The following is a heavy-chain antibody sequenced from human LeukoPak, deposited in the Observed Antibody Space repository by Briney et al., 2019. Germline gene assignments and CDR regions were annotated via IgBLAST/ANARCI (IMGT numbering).Heavy chain of an antibody. CDR3: ARAARVCSGGSCYLGYYYYGMNV. CDR2: INHSGST. V-gene: IGHV4-34*01. Sequence: SETLSLTCAVYGGSFSGYYWSWIRQPPGKWLEWIGAINHSGSTNYNPSLKSRVTISVDTSKNQFSLKLSSVTAADTAVYYCARAARVCSGGSCYLGYYYYGMNVWGQGTTVTVSS. D-gene: IGHD2-15*01. J-gene: IGHJ6*02. CDR1: GGSFSGYY.